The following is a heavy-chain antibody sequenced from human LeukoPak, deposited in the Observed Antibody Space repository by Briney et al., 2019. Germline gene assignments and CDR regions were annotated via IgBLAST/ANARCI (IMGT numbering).Heavy chain of an antibody. V-gene: IGHV3-30*02. CDR2: IRFDGYNR. CDR1: GFTFSSYG. CDR3: ARDARIAVAGTFDY. D-gene: IGHD6-19*01. J-gene: IGHJ4*02. Sequence: GGSLRLSCAASGFTFSSYGMHWVRQAPGKGLEWVAFIRFDGYNRYYADSVKGRFTISRDNAKNSLYLQMNSLRAEDTAVYYCARDARIAVAGTFDYWGQGTLVTVSS.